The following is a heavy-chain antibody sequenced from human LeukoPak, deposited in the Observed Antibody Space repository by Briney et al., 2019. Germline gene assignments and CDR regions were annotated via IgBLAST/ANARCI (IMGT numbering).Heavy chain of an antibody. Sequence: GASVKVSCKASGGTFSSYAISWVRQAPGQGLEWMGGIIPIFGTAKYAQKFQGRVTITADESTSTAYMELSSLRSEDTAVYYCARDLSSRGYTYGTPAFTFDIWGQGTMVTVSS. CDR3: ARDLSSRGYTYGTPAFTFDI. D-gene: IGHD5-18*01. CDR2: IIPIFGTA. J-gene: IGHJ3*02. CDR1: GGTFSSYA. V-gene: IGHV1-69*13.